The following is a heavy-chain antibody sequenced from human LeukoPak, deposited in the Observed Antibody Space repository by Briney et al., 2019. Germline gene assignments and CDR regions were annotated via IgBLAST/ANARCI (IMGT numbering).Heavy chain of an antibody. Sequence: PGGSLRLSCAASGFTFSDAWMIWVRQAPGKGLEWVGRIKSRADGGTQDYAAPVTGRFTISRDDSNGTLFLQMNSLTTEDTAVYYCATQGLLDAFDIWGQGTMVIVSS. V-gene: IGHV3-15*01. CDR1: GFTFSDAW. D-gene: IGHD3-22*01. CDR2: IKSRADGGTQ. J-gene: IGHJ3*02. CDR3: ATQGLLDAFDI.